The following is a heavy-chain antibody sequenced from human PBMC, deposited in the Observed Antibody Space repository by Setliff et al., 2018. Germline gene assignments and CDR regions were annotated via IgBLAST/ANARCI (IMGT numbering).Heavy chain of an antibody. J-gene: IGHJ6*02. CDR3: ARDQWVRSPPLYFSHSMDV. D-gene: IGHD5-12*01. V-gene: IGHV4-4*07. CDR2: ISTSGNT. CDR1: GGSIINSYY. Sequence: SETLSLTCTVSGGSIINSYYWSWIRQPAGKGLEWIGRISTSGNTNYNPSLKSRVTVSLDTSKNQFSLKLTSMTAADTAVYYCARDQWVRSPPLYFSHSMDVWGQGTTVTVSS.